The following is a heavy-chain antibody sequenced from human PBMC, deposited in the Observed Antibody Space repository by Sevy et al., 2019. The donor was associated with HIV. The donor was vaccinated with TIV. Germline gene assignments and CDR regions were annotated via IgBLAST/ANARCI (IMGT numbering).Heavy chain of an antibody. V-gene: IGHV1-46*01. J-gene: IGHJ4*02. CDR3: ARDSDNYDILTGYYPFDY. CDR2: INPSGGSR. Sequence: ASVKVSCKVSGYTFTNQYMHWVRQAPGQGLEWMGIINPSGGSRSYAQKFQGRVTMTRDTSTSTVYMELSSLRSEDTAVYYCARDSDNYDILTGYYPFDYWGQGTLVTVSS. CDR1: GYTFTNQY. D-gene: IGHD3-9*01.